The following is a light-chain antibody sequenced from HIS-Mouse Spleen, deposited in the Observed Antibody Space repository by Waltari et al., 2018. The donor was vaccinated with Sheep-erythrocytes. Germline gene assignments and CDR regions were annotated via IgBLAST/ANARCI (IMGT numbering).Light chain of an antibody. CDR2: DVS. J-gene: IGLJ1*01. CDR3: CSYAGSYNHV. CDR1: SRYVGCYNY. V-gene: IGLV2-11*01. Sequence: QSALTQPRSVSGSPGQSVTISCTRTSRYVGCYNYFSRYQKHPGTAPNLMIYDVSTRPSGVPDRFSGSKSGNTASLTISGLQAEDEADYYCCSYAGSYNHVFATGTKVTVL.